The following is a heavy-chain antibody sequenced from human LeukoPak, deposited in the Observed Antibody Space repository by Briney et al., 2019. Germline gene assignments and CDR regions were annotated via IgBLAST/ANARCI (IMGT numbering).Heavy chain of an antibody. CDR1: GFTFSSYG. D-gene: IGHD6-6*01. V-gene: IGHV3-33*01. Sequence: GGSLRLSCAASGFTFSSYGMHWVRQAPGKGLEWVAVIWYDGSNKYYADSVKGRFTISRDNAKNSLYLQMNSLRAEDTAVYYCARDGIVGSSSVDAFDIWGQGTMVTVSS. CDR3: ARDGIVGSSSVDAFDI. J-gene: IGHJ3*02. CDR2: IWYDGSNK.